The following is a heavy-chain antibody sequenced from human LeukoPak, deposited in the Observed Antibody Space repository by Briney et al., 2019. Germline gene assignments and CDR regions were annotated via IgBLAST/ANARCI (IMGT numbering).Heavy chain of an antibody. V-gene: IGHV3-33*01. D-gene: IGHD2-2*01. J-gene: IGHJ4*02. CDR2: IWYDGSNE. CDR3: ARDLIPTASHFEY. CDR1: GFTFSSYG. Sequence: PGGSLRLSCAASGFTFSSYGMHWVRQAPGKGLEWVAAIWYDGSNEYYADSVRGRFTISRDNSKNTLYLQVNSLRAEDTAVYYCARDLIPTASHFEYWGQGTPVTVSS.